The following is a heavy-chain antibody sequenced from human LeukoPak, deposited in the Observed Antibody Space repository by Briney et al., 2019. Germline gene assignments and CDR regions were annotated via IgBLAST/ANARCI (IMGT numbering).Heavy chain of an antibody. D-gene: IGHD3-10*01. CDR1: GFTFSSYG. CDR3: ARDGSGRVPEMSAPDY. V-gene: IGHV3-30*02. J-gene: IGHJ4*02. CDR2: IRYDGSHK. Sequence: PGGSLRLSCAASGFTFSSYGMHWVRQAPGKGLEWVTFIRYDGSHKYYADSVKGRFTISRDNSKNTLYLQMNSLRAEDTAVYYCARDGSGRVPEMSAPDYWGQGTLVTVSS.